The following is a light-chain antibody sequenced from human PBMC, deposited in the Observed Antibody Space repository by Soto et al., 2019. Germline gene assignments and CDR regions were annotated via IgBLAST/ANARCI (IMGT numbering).Light chain of an antibody. J-gene: IGLJ1*01. Sequence: QSVLTQPASVSGSPGQSITISCTGTSSDVGGYNYVSWYQQHPGKAPKLMIYEVSNRPSGVSNRFSGSKSGNTASLTISGLQAEDEAAYYCSSYTSSSTLAFGTGTKVTVL. CDR2: EVS. CDR1: SSDVGGYNY. CDR3: SSYTSSSTLA. V-gene: IGLV2-14*01.